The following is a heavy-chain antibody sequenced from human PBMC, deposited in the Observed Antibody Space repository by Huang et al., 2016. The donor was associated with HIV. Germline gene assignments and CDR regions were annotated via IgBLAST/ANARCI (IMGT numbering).Heavy chain of an antibody. V-gene: IGHV1-3*04. D-gene: IGHD3-22*01. J-gene: IGHJ4*02. CDR2: INTANGNT. CDR1: GYSFSRFT. CDR3: ARANYYDTSGYFFLSF. Sequence: QVQLVQSGAEVRKPGTSMKVSCKTSGYSFSRFTMHWVRQAPGQRLEWMGWINTANGNTKYSQTFQGRVTITRDTSATTVYMELSGLKSEDTAVYYCARANYYDTSGYFFLSFWGQGTLVTVSS.